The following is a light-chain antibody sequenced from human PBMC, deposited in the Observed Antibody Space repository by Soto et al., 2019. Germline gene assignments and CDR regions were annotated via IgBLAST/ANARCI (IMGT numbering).Light chain of an antibody. Sequence: DIQMTQSPSTLSASVGDRVTITCRASQSISSWLAWYQQKPGKAPKILIYHASSLETGVPSRFSGSGSGTEFTLTISSLQPDDFATYYCQQYNSYSSTFGQGTKVDIK. CDR3: QQYNSYSST. V-gene: IGKV1-5*01. J-gene: IGKJ1*01. CDR2: HAS. CDR1: QSISSW.